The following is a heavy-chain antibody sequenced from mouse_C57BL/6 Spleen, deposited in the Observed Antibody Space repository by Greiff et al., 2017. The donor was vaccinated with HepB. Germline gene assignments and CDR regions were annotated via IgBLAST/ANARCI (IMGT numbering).Heavy chain of an antibody. D-gene: IGHD2-4*01. CDR2: IDPYSGGT. J-gene: IGHJ3*01. V-gene: IGHV1-72*01. CDR3: ERGRIYYDYDWFAY. Sequence: QVQLQQPGAELVKPGASVKLSCKASGYTFTSYWMHWVKQRPGRGLEWIGRIDPYSGGTKYNEKVKSKATLTVDKPSSTAYMQLSSLTSEDSAVYYCERGRIYYDYDWFAYWGQGTLVTVSA. CDR1: GYTFTSYW.